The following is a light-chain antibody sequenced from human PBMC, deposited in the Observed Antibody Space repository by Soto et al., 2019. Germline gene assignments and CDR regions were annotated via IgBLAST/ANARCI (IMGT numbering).Light chain of an antibody. CDR3: SSYTSSSTLGV. CDR2: DVS. Sequence: QSVLTQPASVSGSPGQSITISCSGTSSDVGGYNYVSWYQQHPGKAPKLMIYDVSNPPSGVSNRFSGSKSGNTASLTISGLQAEDEADYYCSSYTSSSTLGVFGGGTKLTVL. J-gene: IGLJ3*02. CDR1: SSDVGGYNY. V-gene: IGLV2-14*01.